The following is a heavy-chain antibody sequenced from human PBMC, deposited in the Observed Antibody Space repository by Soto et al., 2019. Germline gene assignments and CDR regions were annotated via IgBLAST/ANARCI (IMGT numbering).Heavy chain of an antibody. D-gene: IGHD3-10*01. CDR3: ARCYGSGSYYGINWFDP. CDR2: IYYSGST. CDR1: GGSISSGGYY. J-gene: IGHJ5*02. Sequence: SETLSLTCTVSGGSISSGGYYWSWIRQHPGKGLEWIGYIYYSGSTYYNPSLKSRVTISVDTSKNQFSLKLSSVTAADTAVYYCARCYGSGSYYGINWFDPWGQGTLVTVSS. V-gene: IGHV4-31*03.